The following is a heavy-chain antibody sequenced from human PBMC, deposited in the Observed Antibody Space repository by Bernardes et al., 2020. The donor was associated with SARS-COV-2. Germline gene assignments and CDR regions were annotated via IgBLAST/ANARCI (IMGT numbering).Heavy chain of an antibody. CDR2: MSGNGAST. V-gene: IGHV3-23*01. CDR3: ARLTDDNGKYFWFDP. J-gene: IGHJ5*02. CDR1: GFTFSDYA. Sequence: GGSLRLSCAASGFTFSDYAMSWVRQAPGKGLEWVSGMSGNGASTYYADSMKGRFTISRDHSKNTLYLEMNSLRAEDTAVYYCARLTDDNGKYFWFDPWGQGTLVTVSS. D-gene: IGHD1-26*01.